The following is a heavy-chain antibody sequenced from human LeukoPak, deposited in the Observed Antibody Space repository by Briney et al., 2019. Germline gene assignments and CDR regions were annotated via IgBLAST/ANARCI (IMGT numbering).Heavy chain of an antibody. Sequence: KPSETLSLTCTVSGGSISSYYWSWIREPPGKGLEWLGYIYYSGSTNYNPSLKSRVTISVDTSKNQFSLKLSSVTAADTAVYYCARGRYDSSGRQYFDYWGQGTLVTVSS. J-gene: IGHJ4*02. CDR2: IYYSGST. V-gene: IGHV4-59*08. CDR1: GGSISSYY. CDR3: ARGRYDSSGRQYFDY. D-gene: IGHD3-22*01.